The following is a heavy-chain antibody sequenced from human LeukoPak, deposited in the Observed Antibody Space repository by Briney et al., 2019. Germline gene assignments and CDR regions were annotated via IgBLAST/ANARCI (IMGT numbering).Heavy chain of an antibody. J-gene: IGHJ4*02. CDR3: ARDCIAAAGTEIDY. V-gene: IGHV3-21*01. CDR2: ISSSSSYI. Sequence: PGGSLRLSCAASGFTFSSYSMNWVRQAPGKGLEWVSSISSSSSYIYYADSVKGRFTISRDNAKNSLYLQMNSLRAEDTAVYYCARDCIAAAGTEIDYWGQGTLVTVSS. D-gene: IGHD6-13*01. CDR1: GFTFSSYS.